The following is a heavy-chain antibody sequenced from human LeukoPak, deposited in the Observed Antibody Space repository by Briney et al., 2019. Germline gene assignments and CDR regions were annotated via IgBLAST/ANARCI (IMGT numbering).Heavy chain of an antibody. D-gene: IGHD3-10*01. V-gene: IGHV3-30*19. Sequence: GGSLRLSCAASGFIFSHYGMHWVRQAPGKGLEWVAVISYDGSNKYYADSVKGRFTISRDNSKNTLYLQMNSLRAEDTAVYYCAGVYDYYGSGSSFFAYYYYYGMDVWGQGTTVTVSS. J-gene: IGHJ6*02. CDR3: AGVYDYYGSGSSFFAYYYYYGMDV. CDR1: GFIFSHYG. CDR2: ISYDGSNK.